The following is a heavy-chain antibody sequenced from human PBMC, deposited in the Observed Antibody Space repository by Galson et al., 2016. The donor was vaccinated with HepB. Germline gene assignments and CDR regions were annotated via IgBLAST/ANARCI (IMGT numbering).Heavy chain of an antibody. D-gene: IGHD5-12*01. V-gene: IGHV1-2*04. J-gene: IGHJ6*02. CDR1: GFTFTDYY. Sequence: SVKVSCKASGFTFTDYYIHWVRQAPGQGLEWMGWINPNSGVSHYAQKFQGWVTMTTDMSISTAYMGLNSLKSDDTAVYYCAREQVATVKSQHYFYYYAMDIWGQGTTVTVSS. CDR3: AREQVATVKSQHYFYYYAMDI. CDR2: INPNSGVS.